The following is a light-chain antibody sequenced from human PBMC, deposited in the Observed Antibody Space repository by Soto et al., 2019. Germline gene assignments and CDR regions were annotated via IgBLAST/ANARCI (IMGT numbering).Light chain of an antibody. CDR2: DAS. J-gene: IGKJ4*01. CDR1: QSVSNY. CDR3: QQRGNWPLT. Sequence: IVLTQYPATLSLSPWERATFYCRASQSVSNYLAWYQQKPGQAPRLLMYDASNRAAGIPARFSGSGSGTDFTLTISTLEPEDFAIYYCQQRGNWPLTFGGGTKVDIK. V-gene: IGKV3-11*01.